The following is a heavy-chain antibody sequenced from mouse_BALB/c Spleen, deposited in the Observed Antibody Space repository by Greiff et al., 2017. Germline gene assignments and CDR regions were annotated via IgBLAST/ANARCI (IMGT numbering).Heavy chain of an antibody. V-gene: IGHV5-12-2*01. D-gene: IGHD4-1*01. CDR3: ARHLTGTWFAY. Sequence: EVQRVESGGGLVQPGGSLKLSCAASGFTFSSYTMSWVRQTPEKRLEWVAYISNGGGSTYYPDTVKGRFTISRDNAKNTLYLQMSSLKSEDTAMYYCARHLTGTWFAYWGQGTLVTVSA. CDR2: ISNGGGST. J-gene: IGHJ3*01. CDR1: GFTFSSYT.